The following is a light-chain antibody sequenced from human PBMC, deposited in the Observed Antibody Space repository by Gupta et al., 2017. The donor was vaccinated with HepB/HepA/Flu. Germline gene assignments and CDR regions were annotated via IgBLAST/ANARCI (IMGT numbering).Light chain of an antibody. CDR3: GIWDTSRNNLV. J-gene: IGLJ1*01. Sequence: QSVLTQPPSVSATPVQKVTISCSGNSSEIENNYVSWYQQIPGTAPKLLIYENNKRMSRIPDRFSASKSATSTTLGITGLQTGDEADYYCGIWDTSRNNLVFGAGTKVSVL. V-gene: IGLV1-51*02. CDR2: ENN. CDR1: SSEIENNY.